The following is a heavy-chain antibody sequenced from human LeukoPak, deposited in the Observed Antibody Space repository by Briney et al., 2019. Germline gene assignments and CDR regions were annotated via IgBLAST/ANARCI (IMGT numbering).Heavy chain of an antibody. CDR1: GYTFTGYY. CDR3: ARTRGGYSYGYPGYFQH. D-gene: IGHD5-18*01. J-gene: IGHJ1*01. CDR2: INPNSGGT. Sequence: ASVKVSCKASGYTFTGYYMHWVRQAPGQGLEWMGWINPNSGGTNYAQKFQGRVTMTRDTSITTAYMELSRLTSDDTAVYYCARTRGGYSYGYPGYFQHWGQGTLVTVCS. V-gene: IGHV1-2*02.